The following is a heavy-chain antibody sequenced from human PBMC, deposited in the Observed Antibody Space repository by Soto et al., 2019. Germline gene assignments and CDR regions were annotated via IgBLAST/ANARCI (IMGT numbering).Heavy chain of an antibody. CDR1: GFTFSSYA. J-gene: IGHJ5*02. D-gene: IGHD6-19*01. CDR3: AKESVVRYSSGWYDWFDP. CDR2: ISGSGGST. Sequence: GGSLRLSCAASGFTFSSYAMSWVRQAPGKGLEWVSAISGSGGSTYYADSVKGRFTTSRDNSKSTLYLQMNSLRAEDTAVYYCAKESVVRYSSGWYDWFDPWGQGTLVTVSS. V-gene: IGHV3-23*01.